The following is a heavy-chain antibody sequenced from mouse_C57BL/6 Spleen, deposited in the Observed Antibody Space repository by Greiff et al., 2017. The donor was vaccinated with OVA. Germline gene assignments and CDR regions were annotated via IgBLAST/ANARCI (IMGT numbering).Heavy chain of an antibody. V-gene: IGHV1-69*01. CDR1: GYTFTSYW. Sequence: QVQLQQPGAELVMPGASVKLSCKASGYTFTSYWMHWVKQRPGQGLEWIGEIDPSDSYTNYNQTFKGKSTLTVDKSSSTAYMQLSSLTSEDSAVYYCARRDERRDAMDYWGQGTSVTVSS. CDR2: IDPSDSYT. J-gene: IGHJ4*01. CDR3: ARRDERRDAMDY.